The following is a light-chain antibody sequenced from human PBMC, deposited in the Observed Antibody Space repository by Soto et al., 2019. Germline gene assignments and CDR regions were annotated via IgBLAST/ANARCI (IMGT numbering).Light chain of an antibody. V-gene: IGKV3-20*01. CDR1: QSVRSSY. J-gene: IGKJ1*01. CDR2: GAS. CDR3: QQYGSSPWT. Sequence: IVLTQSPGTLSLSPGERATLSCRASQSVRSSYLAWYQQRPGQAPRLLIYGASSRATCISDRFSGSGSGTDFTLTISRLEPEDFAVYYCQQYGSSPWTFGQGTKVEIK.